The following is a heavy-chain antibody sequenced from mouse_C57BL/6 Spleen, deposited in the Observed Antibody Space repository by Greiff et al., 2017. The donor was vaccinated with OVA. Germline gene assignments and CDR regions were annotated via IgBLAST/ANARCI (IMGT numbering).Heavy chain of an antibody. CDR1: GYTFTDYE. J-gene: IGHJ2*01. D-gene: IGHD1-1*01. V-gene: IGHV1-15*01. Sequence: QVQLQQSGAELVRPGASVTLSCKASGYTFTDYEMHWVKQTPVHGLEWIGAIDPETGGTAYNQKFKGKAILTADKSSSTAYMELRSLTSEDSAVYYGTRFPRYYGSSLYYFDYWGQGTTLTVSS. CDR3: TRFPRYYGSSLYYFDY. CDR2: IDPETGGT.